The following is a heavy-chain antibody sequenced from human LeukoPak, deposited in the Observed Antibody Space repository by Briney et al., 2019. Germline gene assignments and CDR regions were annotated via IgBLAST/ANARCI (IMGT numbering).Heavy chain of an antibody. CDR3: AKHIYGVVSIQQ. CDR1: GFTFSSYA. CDR2: IRSKTDGGTT. Sequence: PGGSLRLSCAASGFTFSSYAMSWVRQAPGKGVEWVGRIRSKTDGGTTDYAVSVQGRFTISRDDSKNTLYLQMSSLKTEDTAVYYCAKHIYGVVSIQQWGQGTLVTVSS. J-gene: IGHJ1*01. D-gene: IGHD3-3*01. V-gene: IGHV3-15*01.